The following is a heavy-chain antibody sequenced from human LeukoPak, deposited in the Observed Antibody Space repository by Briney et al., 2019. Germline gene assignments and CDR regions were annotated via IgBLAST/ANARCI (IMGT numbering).Heavy chain of an antibody. J-gene: IGHJ6*02. CDR1: GFTFSSRW. Sequence: GGSLRLSCVASGFTFSSRWMHWVRQAPGKGLVWVSIINTDGSTTRYADIVEGRFTISRDNARNTLYLEMNSLRVEDTAVYFCARDISRTMDVWGQGTTVTV. CDR2: INTDGSTT. CDR3: ARDISRTMDV. D-gene: IGHD2/OR15-2a*01. V-gene: IGHV3-74*01.